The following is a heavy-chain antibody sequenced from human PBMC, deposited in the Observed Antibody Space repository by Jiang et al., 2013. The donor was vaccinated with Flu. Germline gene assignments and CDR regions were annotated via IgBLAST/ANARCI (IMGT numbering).Heavy chain of an antibody. V-gene: IGHV1-69*17. CDR3: AKDRTGYSYGLFDY. Sequence: CKASGGTFSSYAFTWMRQAPGQGLEWMGGIIPIFGVSNYAQNFQGRVTVIADKSTNTAYLELSSLRSDDTAVYYCAKDRTGYSYGLFDYWGREPGHRLL. CDR2: IIPIFGVS. CDR1: GGTFSSYA. D-gene: IGHD5-18*01. J-gene: IGHJ4*03.